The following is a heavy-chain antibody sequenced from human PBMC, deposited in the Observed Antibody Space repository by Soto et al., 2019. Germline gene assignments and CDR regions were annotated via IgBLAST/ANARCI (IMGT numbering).Heavy chain of an antibody. J-gene: IGHJ5*01. D-gene: IGHD3-3*01. V-gene: IGHV3-15*01. Sequence: GGSLRLSCTASGFTFSDAWLTWVRQAPGKGLEWVCRILSRGSTDYAAPVKGRFTVSRDDSKNTLYLQMNSLKTEDTAVYYCARSGTNWPASWGQGTLVTVSS. CDR2: ILSRGST. CDR1: GFTFSDAW. CDR3: ARSGTNWPAS.